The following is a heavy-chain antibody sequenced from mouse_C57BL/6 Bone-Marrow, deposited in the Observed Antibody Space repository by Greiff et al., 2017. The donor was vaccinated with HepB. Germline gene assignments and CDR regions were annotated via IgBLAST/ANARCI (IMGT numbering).Heavy chain of an antibody. CDR2: IYPGSGST. Sequence: VQLQQPGAELVKPGASVKMSCKASGYTFTSYWITWVKQRPGQGLEWIGDIYPGSGSTNYNEKFKSKATLTVDTSSSTAYMQLSSLTAEDSAVDCCARGLCESSPAWFAYWGQGTLVTVSA. V-gene: IGHV1-55*01. CDR1: GYTFTSYW. D-gene: IGHD6-1*01. J-gene: IGHJ3*01. CDR3: ARGLCESSPAWFAY.